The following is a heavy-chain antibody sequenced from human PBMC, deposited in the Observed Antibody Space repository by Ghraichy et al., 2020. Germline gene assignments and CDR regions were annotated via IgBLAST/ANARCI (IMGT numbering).Heavy chain of an antibody. CDR1: GFTFGDYA. J-gene: IGHJ4*02. V-gene: IGHV3-49*03. CDR2: IRSKAYGGTT. D-gene: IGHD1-26*01. Sequence: GGSLRLSCTASGFTFGDYAMSWFRQAPGKGLEWVGFIRSKAYGGTTEYAASVKGRFTISRDDSKSIAYLQMNSLKTEDTAVYYCTRVAVDEKWELPVPDPDYWGQGTLVTVSS. CDR3: TRVAVDEKWELPVPDPDY.